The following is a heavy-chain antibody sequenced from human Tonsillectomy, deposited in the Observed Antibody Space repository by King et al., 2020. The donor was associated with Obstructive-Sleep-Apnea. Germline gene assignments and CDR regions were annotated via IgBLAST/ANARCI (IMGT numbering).Heavy chain of an antibody. CDR2: IRYDGSTK. CDR3: AKENDDSDTYYYYYGMDV. CDR1: GFSFSSYG. J-gene: IGHJ6*02. Sequence: VQLVESGGGVVQPGRSLRLSCAVSGFSFSSYGMHWARQAPGKGLEWVAFIRYDGSTKYYVDSVKGRFTISSDNSKNTLYLQMNSLRAEDTAVYYCAKENDDSDTYYYYYGMDVWGQGTTVTVSS. D-gene: IGHD1-1*01. V-gene: IGHV3-30*02.